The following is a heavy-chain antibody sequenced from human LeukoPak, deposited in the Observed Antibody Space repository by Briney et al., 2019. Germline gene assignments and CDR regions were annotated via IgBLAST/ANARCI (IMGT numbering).Heavy chain of an antibody. CDR3: ARDDYGDHFDYYSSYMDV. J-gene: IGHJ6*03. CDR1: VYTFTVYY. D-gene: IGHD4-17*01. CDR2: INPNSGGT. Sequence: GASVTVSFTSSVYTFTVYYLHWVRQAPGQGLGWMGRINPNSGGTNYAQKFQGRVTMTRDPSISTAYMDLSSLRSDDTAVYYCARDDYGDHFDYYSSYMDVWGKGTPVTVSS. V-gene: IGHV1-2*02.